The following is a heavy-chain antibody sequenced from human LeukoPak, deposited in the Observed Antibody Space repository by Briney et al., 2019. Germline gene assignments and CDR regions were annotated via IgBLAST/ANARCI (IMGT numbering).Heavy chain of an antibody. D-gene: IGHD3-22*01. Sequence: GGSLRLSCAASGFTFSSSAMSWVRQVPGKGLEWVSGISASGGSTNYADSVRGRFTISRDNSKNTLYLQMNSLRAEDTAVYYCARESYYDSSGYYATHWGQGTLVTVSS. CDR2: ISASGGST. J-gene: IGHJ4*02. V-gene: IGHV3-23*01. CDR1: GFTFSSSA. CDR3: ARESYYDSSGYYATH.